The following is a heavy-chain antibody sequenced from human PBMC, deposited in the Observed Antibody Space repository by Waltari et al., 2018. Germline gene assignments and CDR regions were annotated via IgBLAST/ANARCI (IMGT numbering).Heavy chain of an antibody. Sequence: EVQLVESGGGLVKPGGSLRLSCAASGFTFSSYSMNWVRQAPGKGLEWVSSISSSRSYIYYADSGKGRFTISRDNAKNSLYLQMNSLRAEDTAVYYCARDYDFWRKSYYYYGMDVWGQGTTVTVSS. V-gene: IGHV3-21*01. J-gene: IGHJ6*02. CDR1: GFTFSSYS. CDR2: ISSSRSYI. CDR3: ARDYDFWRKSYYYYGMDV. D-gene: IGHD3-3*01.